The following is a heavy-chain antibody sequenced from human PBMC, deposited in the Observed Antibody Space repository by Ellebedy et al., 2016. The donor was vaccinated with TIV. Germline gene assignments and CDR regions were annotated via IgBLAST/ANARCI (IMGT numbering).Heavy chain of an antibody. J-gene: IGHJ5*02. Sequence: GGSLRLXXAASGFTFSSYAMSWVRQAPGKGLEWVSAISGSGGSTYYADSVKGRFTISRDNSKNTLYLQMNSLRAEDTAVYYCASPYCSGGSCSSSAFDPWGQGTLVTVSS. CDR1: GFTFSSYA. CDR2: ISGSGGST. D-gene: IGHD2-15*01. V-gene: IGHV3-23*01. CDR3: ASPYCSGGSCSSSAFDP.